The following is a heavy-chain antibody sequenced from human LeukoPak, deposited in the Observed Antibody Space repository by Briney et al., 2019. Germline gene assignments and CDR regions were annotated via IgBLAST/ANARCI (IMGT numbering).Heavy chain of an antibody. D-gene: IGHD1-26*01. CDR1: GYTFTGHY. CDR3: ARGYSGNYVAFDI. CDR2: INPNGGGT. Sequence: ASVKVSCKASGYTFTGHYMHWVRQAPGQGLEWMGWINPNGGGTNYAQKFKGWVTMTRDTSINTAYMELSRLGFDDTAIYYCARGYSGNYVAFDIWGQGTMVTVSS. V-gene: IGHV1-2*04. J-gene: IGHJ3*02.